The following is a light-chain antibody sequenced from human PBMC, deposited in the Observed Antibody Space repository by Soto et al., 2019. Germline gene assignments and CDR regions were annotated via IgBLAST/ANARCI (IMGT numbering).Light chain of an antibody. CDR3: RSYTSSSTLCV. CDR1: SSDVGGYNY. V-gene: IGLV2-14*01. CDR2: DVS. J-gene: IGLJ1*01. Sequence: QSALTQPASVSGSPGQSITISCTGTSSDVGGYNYVSWYRQHPGKAPKLMIYDVSNRPSGVSNRFSGSKSGNTASLTISGLQDEDEADYYCRSYTSSSTLCVFGSGTKLTVL.